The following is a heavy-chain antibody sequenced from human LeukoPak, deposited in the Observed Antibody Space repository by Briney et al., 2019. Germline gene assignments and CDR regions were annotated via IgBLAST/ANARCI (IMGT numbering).Heavy chain of an antibody. Sequence: GGSLRLSCAASGFTFTTYAMSWVRQAPGKGLEWVSGISASGGSTYPADSVKGRLVISRDNSKNTLNLQMNTLRAEDTAIYYCARWRGGTHFFDCWGQGTLVTVSS. CDR3: ARWRGGTHFFDC. J-gene: IGHJ4*02. V-gene: IGHV3-23*01. CDR2: ISASGGST. CDR1: GFTFTTYA. D-gene: IGHD1-1*01.